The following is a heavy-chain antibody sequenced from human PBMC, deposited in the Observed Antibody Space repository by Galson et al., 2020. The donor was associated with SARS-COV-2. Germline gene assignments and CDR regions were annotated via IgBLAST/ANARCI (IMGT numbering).Heavy chain of an antibody. CDR3: ARSIAAAGSAPLSWFDP. Sequence: SETLSLTCTVPGGPISSHYWSWIRQPPGKGLEWIGYIYYSGSTNYNPSLKSRVTISVDTSKNQFSLKLSFVTAADTAVYYCARSIAAAGSAPLSWFDPWGQGTLVTVSS. D-gene: IGHD6-13*01. V-gene: IGHV4-59*11. CDR1: GGPISSHY. CDR2: IYYSGST. J-gene: IGHJ5*02.